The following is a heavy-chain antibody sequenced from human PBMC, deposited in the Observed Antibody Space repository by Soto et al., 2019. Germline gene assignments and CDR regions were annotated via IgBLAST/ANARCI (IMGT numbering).Heavy chain of an antibody. Sequence: GASVKVSCKASGYTFTSYAMHWVRQAPGQRLEWMGWINAGNGNTKYSQMFQGRVTITRDTSASTVYMELSSLRSEDTAVYYCARYGPVHYYYYGMDVWGQGTTVTVSS. D-gene: IGHD3-10*01. J-gene: IGHJ6*02. CDR3: ARYGPVHYYYYGMDV. CDR1: GYTFTSYA. V-gene: IGHV1-3*01. CDR2: INAGNGNT.